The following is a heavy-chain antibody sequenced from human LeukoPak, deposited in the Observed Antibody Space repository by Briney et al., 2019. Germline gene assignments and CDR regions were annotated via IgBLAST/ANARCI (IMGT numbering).Heavy chain of an antibody. CDR1: GFTFSSYW. J-gene: IGHJ4*02. V-gene: IGHV3-74*01. Sequence: GGSLRLSCAASGFTFSSYWMHWVRQAPGKGLVWVSRINSDGSSTSYADSVKGRFTISRDNAKNTLYLQMNSLRAEDTAVYYCATADIVATIPFDYWGQGTLVTVSS. CDR2: INSDGSST. CDR3: ATADIVATIPFDY. D-gene: IGHD5-12*01.